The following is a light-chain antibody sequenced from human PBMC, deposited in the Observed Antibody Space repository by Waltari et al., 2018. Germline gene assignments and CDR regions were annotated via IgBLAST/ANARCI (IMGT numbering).Light chain of an antibody. V-gene: IGKV3-20*01. CDR3: QHYLRLPVT. CDR2: GAS. CDR1: ESVSRA. J-gene: IGKJ1*01. Sequence: EIVLTQSPGTLSLSVGERATVSCRASESVSRALAWYQQKPGQVPRLLIYGASTRASGIPDRFSGSGSGTDFSLTISRLEPDDFAVYYCQHYLRLPVTFGQGTTVE.